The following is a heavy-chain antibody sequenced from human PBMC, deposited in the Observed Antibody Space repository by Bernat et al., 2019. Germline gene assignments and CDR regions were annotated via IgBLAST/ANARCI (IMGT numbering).Heavy chain of an antibody. V-gene: IGHV4-34*01. J-gene: IGHJ4*02. CDR3: ASQIYCVGRSCYFDN. D-gene: IGHD2-21*01. CDR2: FTHSGGT. CDR1: GGSFSGYS. Sequence: QVQLQQWGVGLLKPSETLSLTCVVSGGSFSGYSWSWIRQPPGKGLEWIGEFTHSGGTDYNPSLKNRLNISFDASKNQLSLRLSSVTAADTAVYYCASQIYCVGRSCYFDNWGQGTLVTVSA.